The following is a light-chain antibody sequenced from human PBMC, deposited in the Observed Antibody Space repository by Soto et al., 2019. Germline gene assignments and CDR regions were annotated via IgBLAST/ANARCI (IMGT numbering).Light chain of an antibody. CDR3: AAWDDSLNGVV. J-gene: IGLJ2*01. CDR2: SNT. CDR1: SSNIGSHT. Sequence: QAVVTQPPSASGTPGQTIAISCSGGSSNIGSHTVSWYQQLPGTAPRLLIYSNTQRPSGVPDRFSGSKSGTSASLAISGLQSEYEGDYYCAAWDDSLNGVVFGGGTKVTVL. V-gene: IGLV1-44*01.